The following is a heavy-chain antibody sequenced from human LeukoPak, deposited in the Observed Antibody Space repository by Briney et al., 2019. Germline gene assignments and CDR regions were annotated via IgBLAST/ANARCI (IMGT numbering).Heavy chain of an antibody. D-gene: IGHD2/OR15-2a*01. CDR2: ISTDGSSS. CDR3: ASYLTSIPTGMDV. Sequence: GGSLRLTCAASGFTFIRYWMHWLRQGPGQGLVWVSRISTDGSSSTYADSVKGRFTISRDNGKNTLYLQMNSLRAEDTAVYYCASYLTSIPTGMDVWGQVTTVIVSS. V-gene: IGHV3-74*01. CDR1: GFTFIRYW. J-gene: IGHJ6*02.